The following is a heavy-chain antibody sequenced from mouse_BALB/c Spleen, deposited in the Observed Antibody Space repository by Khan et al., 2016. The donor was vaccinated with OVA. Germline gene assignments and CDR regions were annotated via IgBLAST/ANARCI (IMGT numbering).Heavy chain of an antibody. CDR1: GFSLTNYG. CDR3: ARQPYYHYNIMDY. D-gene: IGHD2-10*01. Sequence: QVQLQQSGPGLVAPSQSLSITCTISGFSLTNYGVHWVRQPPGKGLEWLVVIWNDGNTAYNSALKSRLTISKDKSKSQVFLKMNSLQTDDTAMYFCARQPYYHYNIMDYWGQGNSVTVSS. J-gene: IGHJ4*01. CDR2: IWNDGNT. V-gene: IGHV2-6-1*01.